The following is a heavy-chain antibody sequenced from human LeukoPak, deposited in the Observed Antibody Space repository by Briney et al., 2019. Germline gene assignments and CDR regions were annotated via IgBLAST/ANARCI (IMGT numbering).Heavy chain of an antibody. CDR2: IYPGDSDT. J-gene: IGHJ4*02. V-gene: IGHV5-51*01. D-gene: IGHD3-22*01. CDR1: GYRFGTYW. CDR3: ARRYSDGSGYFVDH. Sequence: GESLKISCKGSGYRFGTYWIGWVRQMPGKGLEWMGIIYPGDSDTRYSPSFQGQATISADKSISTAYLQWSSLQASGLAMYYCARRYSDGSGYFVDHWGQGTLVTVSS.